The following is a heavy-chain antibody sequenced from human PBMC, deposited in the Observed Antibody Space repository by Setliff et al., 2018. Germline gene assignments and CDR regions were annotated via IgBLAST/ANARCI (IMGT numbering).Heavy chain of an antibody. J-gene: IGHJ4*02. Sequence: SETLSLTCTVSGGTISSGGYYWSWIRQHPGKGLEWIRYIYYSESTYYNPSLKSRVTISVDTSKYRFSLKLSSVTAADTAVYYCARLLSPPVRLVGYYFDYWGQGTLVTVSS. V-gene: IGHV4-31*03. D-gene: IGHD3-10*01. CDR1: GGTISSGGYY. CDR3: ARLLSPPVRLVGYYFDY. CDR2: IYYSEST.